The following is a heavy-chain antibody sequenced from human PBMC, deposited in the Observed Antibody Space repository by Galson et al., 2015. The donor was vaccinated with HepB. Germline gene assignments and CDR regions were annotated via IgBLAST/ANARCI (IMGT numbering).Heavy chain of an antibody. CDR1: GYTFTGYY. CDR3: ARNPNYIAAAGKSPVDY. J-gene: IGHJ4*02. D-gene: IGHD6-13*01. CDR2: INPNSGGT. V-gene: IGHV1-2*06. Sequence: SVKVSCKASGYTFTGYYMHWVRQAPGQGLEWMGRINPNSGGTNYAQKFQGRVTMTRDTSISTAYMELSRLRSDDTAVYYCARNPNYIAAAGKSPVDYWGQGTLVTVSS.